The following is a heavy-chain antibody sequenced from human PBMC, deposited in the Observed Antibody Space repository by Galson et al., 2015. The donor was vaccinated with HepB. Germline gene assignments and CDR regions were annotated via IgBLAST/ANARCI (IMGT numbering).Heavy chain of an antibody. CDR2: ISGTSGTI. CDR3: VRDGKYFSGMDA. Sequence: SLRLSCAASGFNFNSYSMNWVRQAPGKGPEWLSYISGTSGTIYNADSVTGRFTISRDNAKNLLYLQMNSLRDEDTAVYYCVRDGKYFSGMDAWGQGTTVTVSS. CDR1: GFNFNSYS. D-gene: IGHD2/OR15-2a*01. V-gene: IGHV3-48*02. J-gene: IGHJ6*02.